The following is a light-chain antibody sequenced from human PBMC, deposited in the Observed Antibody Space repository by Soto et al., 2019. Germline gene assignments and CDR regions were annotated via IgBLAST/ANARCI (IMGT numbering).Light chain of an antibody. J-gene: IGKJ5*01. CDR1: QNVGNN. V-gene: IGKV3-20*01. Sequence: EIVMTQSPATLSVSPGERATLSCRASQNVGNNLVWYQQKPGQAPRLLIYGASTRAAGIPDRFSGSGSGTDFTLTISRLEPEDFAVYYCQQYGSSRITFGQGTRLEIK. CDR3: QQYGSSRIT. CDR2: GAS.